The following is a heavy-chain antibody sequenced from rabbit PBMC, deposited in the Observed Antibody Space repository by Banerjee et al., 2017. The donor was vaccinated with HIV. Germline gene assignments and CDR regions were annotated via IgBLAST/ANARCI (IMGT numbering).Heavy chain of an antibody. CDR2: INTSSGNA. J-gene: IGHJ4*01. CDR3: TRDFTGVIGWNFNL. D-gene: IGHD7-1*01. Sequence: QEQLEESGGDLVKPEGSLTLTCTASGFSFSNRCVMCWVRQTPGKGLEWIACINTSSGNAVYANWAKGRFTISKTSSTTVTLQMTSLTAADTATYFCTRDFTGVIGWNFNLWGQGTLVTVS. CDR1: GFSFSNRCV. V-gene: IGHV1S45*01.